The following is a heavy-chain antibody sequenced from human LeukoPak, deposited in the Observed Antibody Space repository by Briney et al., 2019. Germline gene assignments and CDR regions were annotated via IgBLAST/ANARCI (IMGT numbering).Heavy chain of an antibody. Sequence: SETLSLTCTVSGYSISSGYYWGWIRQPPGKGLEWIGSIYHSGSTYYNPSLKSRVTISVDTSKNQFSLKLSSVTAADTAVYYCARGPVGTYYYDSSGYTIFDCWGQGTLVTVSS. D-gene: IGHD3-22*01. V-gene: IGHV4-38-2*02. CDR1: GYSISSGYY. CDR2: IYHSGST. CDR3: ARGPVGTYYYDSSGYTIFDC. J-gene: IGHJ4*02.